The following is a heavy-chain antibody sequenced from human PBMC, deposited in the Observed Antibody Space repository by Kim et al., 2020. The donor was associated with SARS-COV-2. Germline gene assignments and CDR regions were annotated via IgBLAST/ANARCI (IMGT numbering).Heavy chain of an antibody. CDR1: GFTFNKYW. CDR2: INNDGSST. D-gene: IGHD3-10*01. V-gene: IGHV3-74*01. Sequence: GGSLRLSCAASGFTFNKYWMHWVRQAPGKGLVWVSRINNDGSSTNYADSVKGRFTISRDNAKNTLYLQMNSLRAEDTAVYYCARDRYFDSGNYYNIKVGYFDYWGQGTLVTVSS. J-gene: IGHJ4*02. CDR3: ARDRYFDSGNYYNIKVGYFDY.